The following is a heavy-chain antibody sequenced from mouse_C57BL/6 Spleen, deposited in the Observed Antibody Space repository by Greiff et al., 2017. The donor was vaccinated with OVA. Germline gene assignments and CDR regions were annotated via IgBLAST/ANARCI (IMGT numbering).Heavy chain of an antibody. CDR2: IHPSDSDT. Sequence: QVHVKQPGAELVKPGASVKVSCKASGYTFTSYWMHWVKQRPGQGLEWIGRIHPSDSDTNYNQKFKGKATLTVDKSSSTAYMQLSSLTSEDSAVYYCAPLYDRFAYWGQGTLVTVSA. J-gene: IGHJ3*01. CDR1: GYTFTSYW. D-gene: IGHD2-12*01. V-gene: IGHV1-74*01. CDR3: APLYDRFAY.